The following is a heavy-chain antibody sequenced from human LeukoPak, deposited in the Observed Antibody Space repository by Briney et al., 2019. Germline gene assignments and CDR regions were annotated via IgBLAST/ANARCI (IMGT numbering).Heavy chain of an antibody. CDR2: INHSGST. V-gene: IGHV4-34*01. J-gene: IGHJ4*02. CDR1: GGSFSGYY. Sequence: SETLSLTCAVYGGSFSGYYWSWIRQPPGKGLEWIGEINHSGSTNYSPSLKSRVTISVDTSKNQFSLKLSSVTAPDTAVYYCARRPLGYCSSTSCYYFDYWGQGTLVTVSS. D-gene: IGHD2-2*01. CDR3: ARRPLGYCSSTSCYYFDY.